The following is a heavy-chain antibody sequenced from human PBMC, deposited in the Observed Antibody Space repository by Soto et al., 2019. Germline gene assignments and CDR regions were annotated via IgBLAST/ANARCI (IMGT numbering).Heavy chain of an antibody. CDR3: ARAMANYFDY. V-gene: IGHV4-31*03. CDR1: GGSVSSDDYS. Sequence: QVQLQESGPGLVKPSQTLSVTCTVSGGSVSSDDYSWSWIGQHPGKGLEWIGYIRDSGSTYYNPSLEGRVTISVDTSKNQFSLRLRSVTAADTAVYYCARAMANYFDYWGQGTLVTASS. D-gene: IGHD2-8*01. CDR2: IRDSGST. J-gene: IGHJ4*02.